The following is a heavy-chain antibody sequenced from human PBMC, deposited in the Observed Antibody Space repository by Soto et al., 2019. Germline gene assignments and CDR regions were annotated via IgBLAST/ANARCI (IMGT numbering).Heavy chain of an antibody. V-gene: IGHV1-18*01. CDR2: TSTSNDKR. CDR3: ARGRGELRFDP. D-gene: IGHD1-7*01. J-gene: IGHJ5*02. CDR1: GYSFSDFG. Sequence: QVQLMQSGAEMKQPGASVKVSCRTSGYSFSDFGISWVRQAPGQGLEWVGWTSTSNDKRDYAQRVQGRVTMTTDTSTNTAYMELRGLRSDDTAVYYCARGRGELRFDPWGQGTRVTVSS.